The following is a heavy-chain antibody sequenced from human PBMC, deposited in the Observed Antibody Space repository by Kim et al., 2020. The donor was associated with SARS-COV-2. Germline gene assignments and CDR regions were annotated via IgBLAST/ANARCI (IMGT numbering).Heavy chain of an antibody. D-gene: IGHD6-13*01. Sequence: NPSLKSRVSISVDTSKKQFSLKLRSVTAADTAVYYCARWGGIATAGYYFDYWGQGILVSVSS. CDR3: ARWGGIATAGYYFDY. V-gene: IGHV4-4*09. J-gene: IGHJ4*02.